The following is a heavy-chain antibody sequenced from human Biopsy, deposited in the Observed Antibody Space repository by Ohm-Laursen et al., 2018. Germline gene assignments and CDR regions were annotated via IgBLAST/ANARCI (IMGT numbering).Heavy chain of an antibody. D-gene: IGHD1/OR15-1a*01. CDR3: ARGGGYNWNNGWFDP. V-gene: IGHV1-69*13. CDR2: IIGIFRTA. Sequence: ASVKVSCKVSGGTFSRSAITWVRQAPGQGLEWMGGIIGIFRTAHYAQKFQGRVTITADEFMSTAYMGLSSLRSEDTAVYYCARGGGYNWNNGWFDPWGQGTLVTVSS. CDR1: GGTFSRSA. J-gene: IGHJ5*02.